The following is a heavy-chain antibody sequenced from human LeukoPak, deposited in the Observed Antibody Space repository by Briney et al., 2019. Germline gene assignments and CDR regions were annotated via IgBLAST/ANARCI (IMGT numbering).Heavy chain of an antibody. Sequence: GGSLRLSCAASGFTFSSYNMNWVRQAPGKGLEWVSSISSSSSYIYYADSVKGRFTISRDNAKNSLYLQMNSLRAEDTAVYYCARSTYYYDSSGYYYGDYWGQGTLVTVSS. V-gene: IGHV3-21*01. CDR3: ARSTYYYDSSGYYYGDY. D-gene: IGHD3-22*01. J-gene: IGHJ4*02. CDR1: GFTFSSYN. CDR2: ISSSSSYI.